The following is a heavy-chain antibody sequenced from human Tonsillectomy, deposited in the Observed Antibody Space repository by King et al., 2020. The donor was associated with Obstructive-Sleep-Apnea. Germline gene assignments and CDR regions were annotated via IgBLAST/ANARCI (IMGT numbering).Heavy chain of an antibody. CDR3: ARGPAFLTGLSSCAFDI. D-gene: IGHD3-9*01. J-gene: IGHJ3*02. CDR2: INHSGST. CDR1: GGSFSGYY. Sequence: QVQLQQWGAGLLKPSETLSLTCAVYGGSFSGYYWSCIRQPPGKGLEWIGEINHSGSTNYTPSLKSRVTISVDTSKNQFSLKLSSVTAADTAVYYCARGPAFLTGLSSCAFDIWGQGTMVTVSS. V-gene: IGHV4-34*01.